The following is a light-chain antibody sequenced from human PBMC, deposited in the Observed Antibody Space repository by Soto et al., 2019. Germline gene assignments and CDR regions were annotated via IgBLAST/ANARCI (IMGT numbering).Light chain of an antibody. Sequence: VLTQSSSASASLGSSVKLTCTLSSGHSSYIIAWHQQQPGKAPRYLMKLEGSGSYNKGSGVPDRFSGSSSGADRYLTISNLQFEDEADYYCETWDSRVFGGGTKLTVL. J-gene: IGLJ2*01. CDR1: SGHSSYI. V-gene: IGLV4-60*02. CDR3: ETWDSRV. CDR2: LEGSGSY.